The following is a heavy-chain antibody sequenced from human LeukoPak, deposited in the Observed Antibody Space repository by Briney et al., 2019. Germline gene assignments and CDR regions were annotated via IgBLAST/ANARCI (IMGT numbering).Heavy chain of an antibody. D-gene: IGHD3-9*01. Sequence: SGTLSLTCTVSGGSISSSRYYWAWIRQPPGKGLEWIGSIYYSDLTYYNPSLESRVSMSLDTSKNQFSLRLSSVTAADTAVYYCARVYRLADPSRGYFDFWGPGTLVTVSS. CDR1: GGSISSSRYY. V-gene: IGHV4-39*07. CDR3: ARVYRLADPSRGYFDF. CDR2: IYYSDLT. J-gene: IGHJ4*02.